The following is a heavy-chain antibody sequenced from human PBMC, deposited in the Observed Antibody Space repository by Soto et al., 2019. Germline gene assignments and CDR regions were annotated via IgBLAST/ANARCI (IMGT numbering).Heavy chain of an antibody. V-gene: IGHV3-23*01. J-gene: IGHJ5*02. Sequence: GGSLRLSCAASGFTFSSYAMSWVRQAPGKGLEWVSAISGSGGSTYYADSVKGRFTISRDNSKNTLYLQMNSLRAEDTAVYYCAKDPVHGDSKWGFGPWGQGTLVTVSS. CDR2: ISGSGGST. CDR3: AKDPVHGDSKWGFGP. D-gene: IGHD4-17*01. CDR1: GFTFSSYA.